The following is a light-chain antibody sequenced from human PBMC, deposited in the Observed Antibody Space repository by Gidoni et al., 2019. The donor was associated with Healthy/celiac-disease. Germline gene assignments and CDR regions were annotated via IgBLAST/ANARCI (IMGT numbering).Light chain of an antibody. CDR2: DAS. J-gene: IGKJ3*01. CDR3: QQYEGPDSGWGFT. CDR1: QDISNY. V-gene: IGKV1-33*01. Sequence: DIQMPHSPSSLSASVGDRVTITCQASQDISNYLNWYQQKPGKAPKLLIYDASNLETGVPSRFSGSGSGTDFTFTISSLQPEDIATYYFQQYEGPDSGWGFTFGPGTKVDIK.